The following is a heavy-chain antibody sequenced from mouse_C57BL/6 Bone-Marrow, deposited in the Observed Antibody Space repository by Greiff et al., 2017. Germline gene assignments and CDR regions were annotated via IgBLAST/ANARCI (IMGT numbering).Heavy chain of an antibody. V-gene: IGHV1-85*01. CDR1: GFNIKDDY. D-gene: IGHD1-1*01. CDR3: ARDYGSSYWYFDV. CDR2: IYPRDGST. J-gene: IGHJ1*03. Sequence: VKLQESGAELVRPGASVKLSCTASGFNIKDDYMHWVKQRPEQGLEWIGWIYPRDGSTKYNEKFKGKATLTVDTSSSTAYMELHSLTSEDSAVYFCARDYGSSYWYFDVWGTGTTVTVSS.